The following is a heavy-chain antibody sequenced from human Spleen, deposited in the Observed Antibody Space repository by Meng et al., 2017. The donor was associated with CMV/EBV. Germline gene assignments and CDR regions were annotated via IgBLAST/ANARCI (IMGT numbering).Heavy chain of an antibody. Sequence: GGSISTGDYSWRWIRQHPGKGLDWIGYIYSSGGPYYNPSLKSRATISVDTSKTQFSLELFSLTAADTAVFYCARGSGGITGFDSWGQGTLVTVSS. CDR2: IYSSGGP. J-gene: IGHJ4*02. CDR1: GGSISTGDYS. D-gene: IGHD1-14*01. CDR3: ARGSGGITGFDS. V-gene: IGHV4-31*02.